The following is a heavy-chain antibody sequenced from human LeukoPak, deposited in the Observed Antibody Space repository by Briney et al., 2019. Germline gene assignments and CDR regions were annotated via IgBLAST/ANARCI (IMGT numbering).Heavy chain of an antibody. V-gene: IGHV4-34*01. CDR2: INHSGST. Sequence: RTSETLSLTCAVYGGSFSGYYWSWIRQPPGKGLEWIGEINHSGSTNYNPSLKSRVTISVDTSKNQFSLKLSSVTAADTAVYYCARGFNVAGFDYWGQGTLVTVSS. CDR1: GGSFSGYY. J-gene: IGHJ4*02. D-gene: IGHD6-19*01. CDR3: ARGFNVAGFDY.